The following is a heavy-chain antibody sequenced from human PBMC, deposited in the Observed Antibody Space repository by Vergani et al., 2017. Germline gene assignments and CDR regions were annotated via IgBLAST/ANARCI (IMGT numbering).Heavy chain of an antibody. CDR3: ATGSDYVGIKFDY. D-gene: IGHD4-17*01. CDR1: GGTFSSYA. J-gene: IGHJ4*02. Sequence: QVQLVQSGAEVKKPGASVKVSCKASGGTFSSYAISWVQQAPGQGLEWMGRIIPILGIANYAQKFQGRVTITADKSTSTAYMELSSLRSEDTAVYYCATGSDYVGIKFDYWGQGTLVTVSS. CDR2: IIPILGIA. V-gene: IGHV1-69*04.